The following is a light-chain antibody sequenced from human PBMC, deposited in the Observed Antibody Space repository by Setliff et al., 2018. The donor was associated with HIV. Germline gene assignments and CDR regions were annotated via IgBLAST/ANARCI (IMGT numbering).Light chain of an antibody. Sequence: SYELTQPPSVSVAPGKTARITCGGNNIGSKSVHRYQQKPGQAPVLVIYYDSDRPSGIPERFSGSNSGNTATLTISRVEAGDEADYYCQVWDSSSDQDVFGTGTRAPS. CDR2: YDS. CDR1: NIGSKS. J-gene: IGLJ1*01. V-gene: IGLV3-21*04. CDR3: QVWDSSSDQDV.